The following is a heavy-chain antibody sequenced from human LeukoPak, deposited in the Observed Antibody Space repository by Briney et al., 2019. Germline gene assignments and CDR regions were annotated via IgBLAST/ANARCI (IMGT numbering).Heavy chain of an antibody. CDR2: IYYSGST. Sequence: SETLSLTCTVSGGSISSYYWSWIRQPPGKGLEWIGYIYYSGSTNYNPSLKSRVTISVDTSKNQFSLKLSSVTAADTAVYYCARHAWSGFYDYGDYELEDWGQGTLVTASS. V-gene: IGHV4-59*08. D-gene: IGHD4-17*01. CDR1: GGSISSYY. CDR3: ARHAWSGFYDYGDYELED. J-gene: IGHJ4*02.